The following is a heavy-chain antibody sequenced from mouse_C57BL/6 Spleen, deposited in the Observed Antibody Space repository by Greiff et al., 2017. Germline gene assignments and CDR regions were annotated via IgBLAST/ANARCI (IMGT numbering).Heavy chain of an antibody. CDR1: GYTFTSYW. CDR3: ARYGYPYYAMDY. J-gene: IGHJ4*01. CDR2: IDPSDSYT. V-gene: IGHV1-69*01. D-gene: IGHD2-2*01. Sequence: QVQLQQPGAELVKPGASVKLSCKASGYTFTSYWMHWVKQRPGQGLEWIGEIDPSDSYTNYNQKFKGKSTLTVDKSSSTAYMQLSSLTSEDSAVYYCARYGYPYYAMDYWGQGTSVTVSS.